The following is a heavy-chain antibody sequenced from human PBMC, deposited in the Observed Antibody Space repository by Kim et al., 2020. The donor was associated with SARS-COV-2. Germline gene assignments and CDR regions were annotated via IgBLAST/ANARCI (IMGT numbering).Heavy chain of an antibody. J-gene: IGHJ3*02. V-gene: IGHV3-48*02. CDR3: VRDSKGGAFNM. CDR1: GFTFSAYD. D-gene: IGHD2-2*01. CDR2: ITKSSTTI. Sequence: GGSLRLSCATSGFTFSAYDMNWVSQAPGKGLEWLSFITKSSTTIYYADSVERRFTISRDNAKNSLFLQMNSLRDEEKALYYCVRDSKGGAFNMWGQGTMVTVSS.